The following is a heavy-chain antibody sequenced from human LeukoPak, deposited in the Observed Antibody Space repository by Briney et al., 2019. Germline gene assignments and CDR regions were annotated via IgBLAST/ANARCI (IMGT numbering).Heavy chain of an antibody. CDR2: ITTSNTYI. CDR3: ARDTYSESYGPYYYYFMDV. Sequence: GGSLRLFCAASGFTIRSYETNWVRQAPGEGLEWVSYITTSNTYIYYADSVKGRFTISRDNAKNSLYLQMNSLRAEYTAAYFCARDTYSESYGPYYYYFMDVWGKGTTVTISS. D-gene: IGHD1-26*01. V-gene: IGHV3-21*01. CDR1: GFTIRSYE. J-gene: IGHJ6*03.